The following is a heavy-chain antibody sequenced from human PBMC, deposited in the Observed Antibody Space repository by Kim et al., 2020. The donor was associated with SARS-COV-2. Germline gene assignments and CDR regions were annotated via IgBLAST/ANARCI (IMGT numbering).Heavy chain of an antibody. CDR2: IYPGDSDT. V-gene: IGHV5-51*01. D-gene: IGHD1-1*01. Sequence: GESLKISCKGSGYSFTTYWIGWVRQMPGKGLEWIGIIYPGDSDTRYSPSFQGQVTISADKSISTAYLQWSGLKASDTAMYYCARRTGINYYYMDVWGKGTTVIVSS. J-gene: IGHJ6*03. CDR3: ARRTGINYYYMDV. CDR1: GYSFTTYW.